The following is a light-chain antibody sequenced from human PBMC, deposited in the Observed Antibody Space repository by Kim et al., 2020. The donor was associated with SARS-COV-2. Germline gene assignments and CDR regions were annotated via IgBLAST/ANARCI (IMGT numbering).Light chain of an antibody. CDR1: SSNIGAPYD. J-gene: IGLJ3*02. CDR2: GNN. V-gene: IGLV1-40*01. CDR3: QSFDSSLSGWV. Sequence: QRGTIACTGSSSNIGAPYDVHWYQQFPGTAPRVLISGNNKRPTGVPDRFSGSKSGTSASLAISGLQAEDEADYYCQSFDSSLSGWVFGGGTKVTVL.